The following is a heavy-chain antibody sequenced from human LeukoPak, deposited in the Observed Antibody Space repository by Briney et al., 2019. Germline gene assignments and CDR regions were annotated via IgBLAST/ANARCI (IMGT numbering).Heavy chain of an antibody. CDR3: AREKATWIQLPGY. CDR2: INAGNGNT. V-gene: IGHV1-3*01. J-gene: IGHJ4*02. D-gene: IGHD5-18*01. CDR1: GYTFTSYA. Sequence: ASVKVSCKASGYTFTSYAMHWVRQAPGQGLEWMGWINAGNGNTKYSQKFQGRVTITRDTSASTAYMELSSLRSEDTAVYYCAREKATWIQLPGYWGQGTLVTVSS.